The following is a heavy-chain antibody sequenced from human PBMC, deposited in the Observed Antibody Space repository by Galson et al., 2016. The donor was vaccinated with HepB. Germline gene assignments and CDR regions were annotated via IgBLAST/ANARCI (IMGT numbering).Heavy chain of an antibody. Sequence: SVKGRFTISRDNSKNTLYLQTNSLRAEDTAVYYCAKEGDYGVIYYYYMDVWGKGTTVTVSS. J-gene: IGHJ6*03. CDR3: AKEGDYGVIYYYYMDV. D-gene: IGHD4-17*01. V-gene: IGHV3-30*02.